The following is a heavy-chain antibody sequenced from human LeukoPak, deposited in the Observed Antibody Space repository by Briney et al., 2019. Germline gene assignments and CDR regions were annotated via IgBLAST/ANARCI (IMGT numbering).Heavy chain of an antibody. V-gene: IGHV4-30-2*01. D-gene: IGHD3-3*01. CDR1: GGSISSGGYY. J-gene: IGHJ4*02. CDR2: IYHSGST. CDR3: ARRVVLEWLLRGNYFDY. Sequence: SETLSLTCTVSGGSISSGGYYWSCIRQPPGKGLECIGYIYHSGSTYYNPSLKSRVTISVDRSKNQFSLKLSSVTAADTAVYYCARRVVLEWLLRGNYFDYWGQGTLVTVSS.